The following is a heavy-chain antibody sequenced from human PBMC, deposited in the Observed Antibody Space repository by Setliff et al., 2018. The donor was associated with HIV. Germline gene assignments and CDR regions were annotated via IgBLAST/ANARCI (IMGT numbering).Heavy chain of an antibody. CDR1: GFTVSSNY. CDR3: AREDPPADFHFWSGRLAD. CDR2: IYIDGST. D-gene: IGHD3-3*02. J-gene: IGHJ4*02. V-gene: IGHV3-66*02. Sequence: GGSLRLSCAASGFTVSSNYMSWVRQAPGKGLEWVSVIYIDGSTYYADSVRGRFTISRDNYKNTLYLQMKSLRAEDTAVYYCAREDPPADFHFWSGRLADWGQGSLVTVSS.